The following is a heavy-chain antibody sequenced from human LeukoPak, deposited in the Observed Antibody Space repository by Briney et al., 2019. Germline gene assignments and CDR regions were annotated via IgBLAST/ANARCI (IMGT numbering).Heavy chain of an antibody. J-gene: IGHJ3*02. V-gene: IGHV4-30-2*01. CDR2: IYHSGST. D-gene: IGHD3-10*01. Sequence: PSETLSLTCTVSGGSISSGGYYWSWIRQPPGKGLEWIGYIYHSGSTYYNPSLKSRVTISVDRSKNQFSLKLSSVTAADTAVYYCARETLSPAFDIWGQGTMVTVSS. CDR1: GGSISSGGYY. CDR3: ARETLSPAFDI.